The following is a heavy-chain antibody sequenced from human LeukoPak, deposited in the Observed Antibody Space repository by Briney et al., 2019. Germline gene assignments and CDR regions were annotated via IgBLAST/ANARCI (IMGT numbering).Heavy chain of an antibody. CDR2: ISYDGSNK. D-gene: IGHD4-17*01. J-gene: IGHJ4*02. Sequence: GGSLRLSCAASGFTFSSYGMHWVRQAPGKGLEWVAVISYDGSNKYYADSVKGRFTISRDNSKNTLYLQMNSLRAEDTAVYYCAKEIDYGDSYLDYWGQGTLVTVSS. V-gene: IGHV3-30*18. CDR1: GFTFSSYG. CDR3: AKEIDYGDSYLDY.